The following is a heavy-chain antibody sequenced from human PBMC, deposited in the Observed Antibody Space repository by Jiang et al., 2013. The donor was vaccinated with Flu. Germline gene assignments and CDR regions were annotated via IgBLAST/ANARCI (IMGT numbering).Heavy chain of an antibody. J-gene: IGHJ2*01. CDR2: IDPSSGAT. CDR3: ARDRAGFSSGWHYWYFDL. Sequence: QSGAEVKPPGASVKVSCKTSGYTFTDYYMHWVRQAPGQGPEWMGWIDPSSGATKYAEKFQGTVTMTRDTSITTAYMELHSLTSDDTAVYFCARDRAGFSSGWHYWYFDLWGRGTLVTVSS. CDR1: GYTFTDYY. V-gene: IGHV1-2*02. D-gene: IGHD6-19*01.